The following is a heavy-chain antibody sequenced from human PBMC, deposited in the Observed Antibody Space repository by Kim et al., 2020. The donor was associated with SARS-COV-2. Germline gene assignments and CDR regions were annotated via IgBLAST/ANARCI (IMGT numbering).Heavy chain of an antibody. CDR3: ARVRYSIPFFDY. Sequence: ASVKVSCKASGYTFTGYYMHWVRQAPGQGLEWMGRINPNSGGTNYAQKFQGRVTMTRDTSISTAYMELSRLRSDDTAVYYCARVRYSIPFFDYWGQGTLVTVSS. J-gene: IGHJ4*02. CDR2: INPNSGGT. D-gene: IGHD4-4*01. CDR1: GYTFTGYY. V-gene: IGHV1-2*06.